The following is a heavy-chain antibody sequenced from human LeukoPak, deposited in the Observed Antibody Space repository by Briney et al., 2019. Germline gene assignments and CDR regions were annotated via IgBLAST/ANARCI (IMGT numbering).Heavy chain of an antibody. CDR3: AREEDSWDYYDSSGLLDY. CDR1: GYTFTGYY. Sequence: GASVKVSCKASGYTFTGYYMHWVRQAPGQGLEWMGWINPNSGGTNYAQKFQGRVTMTRDTSISTAYMELSRLRSDDTAVYYCAREEDSWDYYDSSGLLDYWGQGTLVTVSS. CDR2: INPNSGGT. D-gene: IGHD3-22*01. J-gene: IGHJ4*02. V-gene: IGHV1-2*02.